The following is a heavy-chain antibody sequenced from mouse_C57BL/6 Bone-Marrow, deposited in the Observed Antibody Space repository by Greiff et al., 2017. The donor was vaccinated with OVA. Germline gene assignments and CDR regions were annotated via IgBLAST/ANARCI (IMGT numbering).Heavy chain of an antibody. D-gene: IGHD1-1*01. CDR1: GYTFTNYW. J-gene: IGHJ2*02. Sequence: QVQLKQPGAELVRPGTSVKLSCKASGYTFTNYWMHWVKQRPGQVLEWIGVIAPSDSYINYNQKFNGRSTLTVDTSSSTAYMHLSSLTSEDSAVYYCAHYGSRLYLHYWGQGTSLTVSS. V-gene: IGHV1-59*01. CDR2: IAPSDSYI. CDR3: AHYGSRLYLHY.